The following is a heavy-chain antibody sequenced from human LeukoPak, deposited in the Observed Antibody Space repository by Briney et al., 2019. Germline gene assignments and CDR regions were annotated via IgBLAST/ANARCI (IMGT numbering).Heavy chain of an antibody. V-gene: IGHV1-24*01. CDR3: ATLGDDFWSGYYTLFDY. D-gene: IGHD3-3*01. CDR1: GYTLTELS. Sequence: ASVKVSCKVSGYTLTELSMHWVRQPPGKGLEWMGGFDPEDGETIYAQKFQGRVTMTEDTSTDTAYMELSSLRSEDTAAYYCATLGDDFWSGYYTLFDYWGQGTLVTVSS. CDR2: FDPEDGET. J-gene: IGHJ4*02.